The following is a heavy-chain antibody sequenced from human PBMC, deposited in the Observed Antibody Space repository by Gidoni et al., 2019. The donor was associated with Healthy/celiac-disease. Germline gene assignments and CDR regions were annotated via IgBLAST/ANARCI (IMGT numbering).Heavy chain of an antibody. CDR1: GSTFSSYG. J-gene: IGHJ4*02. CDR3: ARGGIAAAGPPFDY. V-gene: IGHV3-33*01. D-gene: IGHD6-13*01. CDR2: IWYDGSNK. Sequence: QVQLVESGGGVVQPGRSLRLSCAASGSTFSSYGMHWVRQAPGKGLEWVAVIWYDGSNKYYADSVKGRFTISRDNSKNTLYLQMNSLRAEDTAVYYCARGGIAAAGPPFDYWGQGTLVTVSS.